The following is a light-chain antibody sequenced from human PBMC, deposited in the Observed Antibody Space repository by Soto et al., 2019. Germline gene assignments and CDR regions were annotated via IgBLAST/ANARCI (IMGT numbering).Light chain of an antibody. CDR2: WAS. CDR1: QSVLHNSNNKNY. CDR3: QQYYNTPWT. Sequence: DIVMTQSPDSLAVSLGERATINCKSSQSVLHNSNNKNYVAWYQQKPGQPPRLLIYWASTRESGVPDRFSGSGSGTDFTLTISSLQAEDVAVYYCQQYYNTPWTFGQGTNVEIK. J-gene: IGKJ1*01. V-gene: IGKV4-1*01.